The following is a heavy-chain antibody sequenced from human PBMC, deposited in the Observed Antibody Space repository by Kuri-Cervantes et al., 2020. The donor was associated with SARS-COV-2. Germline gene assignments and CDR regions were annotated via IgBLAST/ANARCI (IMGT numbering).Heavy chain of an antibody. V-gene: IGHV3-30*04. CDR1: GFTFSTYA. CDR2: ISDDGKKK. D-gene: IGHD3-22*01. Sequence: GGSLRLSCAASGFTFSTYAMHWVRQAPGKGLEWVAVISDDGKKKYYADPVKGRFTISRDNSKNTVYLQMNSLRSEDTAVYYCAREGYYDSSGNYAATGMDVWGKGTTVTVSS. CDR3: AREGYYDSSGNYAATGMDV. J-gene: IGHJ6*03.